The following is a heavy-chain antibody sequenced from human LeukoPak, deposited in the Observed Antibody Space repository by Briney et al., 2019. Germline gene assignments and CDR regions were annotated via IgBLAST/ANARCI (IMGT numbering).Heavy chain of an antibody. Sequence: GGSLRLSCAASGFTFRNYVIHWVRQAPGKGLEWVAVTSSDLNVKLYADSVKGRFTISRDNSRSTLYLQMNSLRPEDTAIYYCAREGYYGSGSPPSLYFNYWGQGTLVTVSS. D-gene: IGHD3-10*01. CDR2: TSSDLNVK. J-gene: IGHJ4*02. CDR3: AREGYYGSGSPPSLYFNY. V-gene: IGHV3-30-3*01. CDR1: GFTFRNYV.